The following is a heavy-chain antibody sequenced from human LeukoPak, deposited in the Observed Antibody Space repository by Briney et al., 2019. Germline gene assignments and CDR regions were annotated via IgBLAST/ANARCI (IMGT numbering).Heavy chain of an antibody. CDR1: GLTSGNSG. V-gene: IGHV3-74*01. J-gene: IGHJ4*02. CDR3: VRESIGFDY. CDR2: INSDGKTT. D-gene: IGHD2-15*01. Sequence: GGSWGFSCEASGLTSGNSGMNWVGQAPGKGLVWVSRINSDGKTTSYADSVKGRFTISRDNAKDSLYLQMNSLRAEDTAVYYCVRESIGFDYWGQGTLVTVSS.